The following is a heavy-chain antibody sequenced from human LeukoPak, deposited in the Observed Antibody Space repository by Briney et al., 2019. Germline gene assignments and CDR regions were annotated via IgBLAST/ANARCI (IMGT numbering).Heavy chain of an antibody. V-gene: IGHV1-69*06. J-gene: IGHJ6*03. Sequence: ASVKVSCKASGGTFSSYAISWVRQAPGQGLEWMGGIIPIFGTANYAQKFQGRVTITADKSTSTAYMELSSLRSEDTAVYYCARGDGSGYDFVVGELLPYYMDVWGKGTTVTVSS. D-gene: IGHD5-12*01. CDR1: GGTFSSYA. CDR2: IIPIFGTA. CDR3: ARGDGSGYDFVVGELLPYYMDV.